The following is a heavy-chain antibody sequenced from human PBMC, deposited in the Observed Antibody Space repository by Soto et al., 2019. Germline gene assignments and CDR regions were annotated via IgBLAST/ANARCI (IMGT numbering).Heavy chain of an antibody. Sequence: FAVYGGSFSGHSWTWIRQSPGKGLEWIGDINHSGRVNYSPSLKSRVTISLDTSKNQFSLTLSAVTAADTAMYYCSTRAYDTNGYYRFDPWGQGTLVTVSS. CDR2: INHSGRV. CDR1: GGSFSGHS. D-gene: IGHD3-22*01. CDR3: STRAYDTNGYYRFDP. V-gene: IGHV4-34*01. J-gene: IGHJ5*01.